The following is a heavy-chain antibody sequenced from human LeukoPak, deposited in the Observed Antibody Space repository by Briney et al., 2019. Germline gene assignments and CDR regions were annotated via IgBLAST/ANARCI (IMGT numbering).Heavy chain of an antibody. Sequence: GASVKVSCKASGYTFTGHYMHWVRQAPGQGPEWMGWINPNSGGTNYAQKFQGRVTMTRDTSISTAYMELSRLRSDDTAVYYCARLRSYGSGSYYFDYWGQGTLVTVSS. V-gene: IGHV1-2*02. J-gene: IGHJ4*02. CDR1: GYTFTGHY. CDR2: INPNSGGT. CDR3: ARLRSYGSGSYYFDY. D-gene: IGHD3-10*01.